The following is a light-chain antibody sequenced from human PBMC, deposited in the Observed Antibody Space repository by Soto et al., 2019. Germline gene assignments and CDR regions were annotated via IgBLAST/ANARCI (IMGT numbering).Light chain of an antibody. CDR1: QSVSSK. V-gene: IGKV3-15*01. CDR2: GAS. Sequence: EIVMTQSPATLSVSPVERATLSCRASQSVSSKLAWYQQKPGQAPRLLIYGASTRATGIPARFSGSGSGTEFTLTISSLQSEDFAVYYCQEYNNWHPITFGGGTKVDIK. J-gene: IGKJ4*01. CDR3: QEYNNWHPIT.